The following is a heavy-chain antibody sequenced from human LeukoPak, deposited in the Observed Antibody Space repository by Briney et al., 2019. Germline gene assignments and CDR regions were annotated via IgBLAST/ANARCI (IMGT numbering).Heavy chain of an antibody. D-gene: IGHD5-12*01. J-gene: IGHJ4*02. CDR3: TSVVDPEKPYYFDY. CDR2: INHSGST. Sequence: SETLSLTCAVYGGCFSGYYWSWIRQPPGKGLEWIGEINHSGSTNYNPSLKSRVTISVDTSKNQLSLKLSSVTAADTAVYHCTSVVDPEKPYYFDYWGQGTLVTVSS. CDR1: GGCFSGYY. V-gene: IGHV4-34*01.